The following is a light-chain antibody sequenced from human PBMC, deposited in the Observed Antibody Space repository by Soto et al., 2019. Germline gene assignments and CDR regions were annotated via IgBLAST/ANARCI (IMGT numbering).Light chain of an antibody. CDR3: QQYGSSPRT. CDR1: ERIYSAY. J-gene: IGKJ1*01. Sequence: EVVLTQSPGTLSLSRGERATLSVSASERIYSAYLGWYQQKPGQAPRLLIYGAFKRATGIPDRFSGSGSGTDFTLTISRMEPEDFAVYCCQQYGSSPRTFGQGTKVDIK. CDR2: GAF. V-gene: IGKV3-20*01.